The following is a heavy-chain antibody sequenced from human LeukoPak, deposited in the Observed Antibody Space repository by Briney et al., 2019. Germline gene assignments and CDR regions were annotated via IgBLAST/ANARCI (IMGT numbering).Heavy chain of an antibody. CDR1: GYSISSGYY. D-gene: IGHD6-13*01. J-gene: IGHJ4*02. Sequence: SETLSLTCTVSGYSISSGYYWGWIRQSPGKGLEWIGSIYHSGSTYYNPSLKSRVTISVDTSKNQFSLKLSSVTAADTAVYYCARVFGSSWHGDNWGQGTLVTVSS. CDR2: IYHSGST. V-gene: IGHV4-38-2*02. CDR3: ARVFGSSWHGDN.